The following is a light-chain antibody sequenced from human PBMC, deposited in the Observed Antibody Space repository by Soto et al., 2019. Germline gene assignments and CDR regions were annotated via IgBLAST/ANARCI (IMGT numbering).Light chain of an antibody. CDR2: CAS. CDR3: QQYNYWPWT. V-gene: IGKV3-15*01. Sequence: EIVMTQSPATLSVSPGERATLSCRASQSVSSNLAWYQQKPGQAPRLLIYCASTRATGIPARFSGSGSETEFTLTISSLQSEDFAVYYCQQYNYWPWTFGQGTKVEIK. J-gene: IGKJ1*01. CDR1: QSVSSN.